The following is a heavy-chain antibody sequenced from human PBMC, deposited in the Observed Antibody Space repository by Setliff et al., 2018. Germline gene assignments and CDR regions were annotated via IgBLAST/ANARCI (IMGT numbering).Heavy chain of an antibody. J-gene: IGHJ6*02. D-gene: IGHD3-3*01. CDR1: GFTFSSYA. CDR2: ISSSGSTI. Sequence: LRLSCAASGFTFSSYAMSWVRQAPGKGLEWVSYISSSGSTIYYADSVKGRFTISRDNAKNSLYLQMNSLRAEDTAVYYCARDSVASLYNFWSGPHYYYYGMDVWGQGTTVTVSS. CDR3: ARDSVASLYNFWSGPHYYYYGMDV. V-gene: IGHV3-48*03.